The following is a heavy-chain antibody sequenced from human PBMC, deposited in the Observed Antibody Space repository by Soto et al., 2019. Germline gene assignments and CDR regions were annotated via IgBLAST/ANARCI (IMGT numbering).Heavy chain of an antibody. V-gene: IGHV4-59*01. CDR3: ARGRYYYDSSGYYYNWFDP. Sequence: PAETLSLTCTVSGGSIISYYCIWIGHPPVKGLEWIGYIYYSGSTNYNPPLKSRVTISVDTSKNQFSLKLSSVTAADTAVYYCARGRYYYDSSGYYYNWFDPWGQGTLVTVSS. D-gene: IGHD3-22*01. CDR1: GGSIISYY. J-gene: IGHJ5*02. CDR2: IYYSGST.